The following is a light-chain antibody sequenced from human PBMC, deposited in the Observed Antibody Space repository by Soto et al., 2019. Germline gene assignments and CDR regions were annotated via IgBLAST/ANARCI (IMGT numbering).Light chain of an antibody. Sequence: DIQMTQSPSTLSASVEDRVTITCRASQSLDSWLAWYQQKPGKPPKLLIYKTSILEFGIPSRFSGSGSGTLFTLTIRSLQPDDFATYYCQQYHSFSTLGQGTTVEIK. V-gene: IGKV1-5*03. CDR3: QQYHSFST. CDR2: KTS. CDR1: QSLDSW. J-gene: IGKJ1*01.